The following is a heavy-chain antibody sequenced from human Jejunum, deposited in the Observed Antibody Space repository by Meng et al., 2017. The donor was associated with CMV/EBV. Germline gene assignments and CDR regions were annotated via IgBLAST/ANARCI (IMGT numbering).Heavy chain of an antibody. CDR3: ARDLPGVGVDY. CDR2: ISSSGST. CDR1: GGSIRTYS. V-gene: IGHV4-4*07. J-gene: IGHJ4*02. Sequence: QVHLTVSGPGLFMPSATLSFVCSVCGGSIRTYSWTWSRQPAGKGLEWIGRISSSGSTNYNPSLNSRVTMSVDTSKNHFSLRLSSVTAADTAVYYCARDLPGVGVDYWGQGTLVTVSS. D-gene: IGHD2-2*01.